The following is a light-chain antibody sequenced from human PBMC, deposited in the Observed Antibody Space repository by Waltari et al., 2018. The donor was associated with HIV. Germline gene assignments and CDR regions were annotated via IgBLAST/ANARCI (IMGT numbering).Light chain of an antibody. J-gene: IGKJ2*01. Sequence: VLTQSPGTLSSSPGERATLACRASHNITSRYLAWYQPRPGQAPRLLIYNTFDRAAGISDRFSGSGSGADFTLTISRLEPEDSAVYHCQQYDGSPTFGLGTKLEIK. CDR2: NTF. V-gene: IGKV3-20*01. CDR3: QQYDGSPT. CDR1: HNITSRY.